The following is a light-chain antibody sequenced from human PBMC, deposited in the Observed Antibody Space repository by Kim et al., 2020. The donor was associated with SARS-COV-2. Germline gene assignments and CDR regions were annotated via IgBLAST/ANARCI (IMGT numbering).Light chain of an antibody. CDR3: QAWDSSTASYV. CDR1: KLGDKY. V-gene: IGLV3-1*01. J-gene: IGLJ1*01. CDR2: QDS. Sequence: SYELTQPPSVSVSPGQTASIPCSGDKLGDKYACWYQQKPGQSPVLVIYQDSKRPSGIPERFSGSNSGNTATLTISGTQAMDEADYYCQAWDSSTASYVFG.